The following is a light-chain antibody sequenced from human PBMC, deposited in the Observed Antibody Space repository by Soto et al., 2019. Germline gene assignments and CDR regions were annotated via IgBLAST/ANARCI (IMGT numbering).Light chain of an antibody. CDR2: GAS. CDR1: QSVSSN. V-gene: IGKV3-15*01. J-gene: IGKJ1*01. CDR3: QQYNNWHPWT. Sequence: EIVITQSPATLSVSPGERATLSCRASQSVSSNLAWYQQKPGQATRLLIYGASTRANGIPARFSGSGSGTEFTLTISSLQSEDFAVYYCQQYNNWHPWTFGQGTKVDIK.